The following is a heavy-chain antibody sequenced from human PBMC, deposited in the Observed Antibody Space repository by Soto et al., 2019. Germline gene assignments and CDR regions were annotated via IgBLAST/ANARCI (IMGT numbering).Heavy chain of an antibody. CDR3: ARLNSGFLRVFGYIEY. CDR2: IYYSGST. Sequence: SETLSLTCTVSGGSISSGGYYWSWIRQHPGKGLEWIGYIYYSGSTYYNPSLKSRVTISVDTSKNQFSLKLSSVTAADTAVYYCARLNSGFLRVFGYIEYWGQGTLVSVSS. CDR1: GGSISSGGYY. J-gene: IGHJ4*02. D-gene: IGHD3-10*01. V-gene: IGHV4-31*03.